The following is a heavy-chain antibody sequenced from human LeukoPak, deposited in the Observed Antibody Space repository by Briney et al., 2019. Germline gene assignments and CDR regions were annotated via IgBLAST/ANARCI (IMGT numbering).Heavy chain of an antibody. CDR1: GYTFTNYN. V-gene: IGHV1-8*01. CDR2: MTPDSGNA. Sequence: ASVKVSCKASGYTFTNYNIIWVRQATGQGLEWMGWMTPDSGNADHAQKFQDRVTMTMSTAINTAYMELSGLTSDDTAVYYCARDRAFDIWGQGTMVTVSS. CDR3: ARDRAFDI. J-gene: IGHJ3*02. D-gene: IGHD1-14*01.